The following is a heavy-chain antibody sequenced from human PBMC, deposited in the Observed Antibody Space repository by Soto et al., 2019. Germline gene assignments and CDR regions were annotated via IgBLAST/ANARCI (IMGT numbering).Heavy chain of an antibody. Sequence: GGSLRLSCAASGFTFSSYGMHWVRQAPGKGLEWVAVIWYDGSNKYYADSVKGRFTISRDNSKNTLYLQMNSLRAEDTAVYYCAREGFGGVIALFDYWGQGTLVTVSS. CDR3: AREGFGGVIALFDY. D-gene: IGHD3-16*02. CDR2: IWYDGSNK. V-gene: IGHV3-33*01. CDR1: GFTFSSYG. J-gene: IGHJ4*02.